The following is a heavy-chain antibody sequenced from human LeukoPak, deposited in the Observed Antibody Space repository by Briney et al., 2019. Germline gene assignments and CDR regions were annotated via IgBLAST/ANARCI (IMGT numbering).Heavy chain of an antibody. J-gene: IGHJ5*02. Sequence: GESLRISCKGSGYSFTNYWITWVRQMPGKGLEWMGIIYPGDSDTRYSPSFQGQVTISADKSISTAYLQWSSLKASDTAMYYCARQGQRGFTMVRGVDKSCFAPWGQGTLVTVSS. CDR1: GYSFTNYW. CDR2: IYPGDSDT. CDR3: ARQGQRGFTMVRGVDKSCFAP. D-gene: IGHD3-10*01. V-gene: IGHV5-51*01.